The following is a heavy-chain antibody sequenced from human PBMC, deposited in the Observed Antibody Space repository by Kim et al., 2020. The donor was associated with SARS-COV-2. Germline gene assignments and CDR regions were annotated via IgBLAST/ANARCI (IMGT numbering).Heavy chain of an antibody. CDR1: GGSISSYY. J-gene: IGHJ5*02. V-gene: IGHV4-59*01. CDR3: ARVLRNRSWGGAAAGTVGFDP. CDR2: IYYSGST. Sequence: SETLSLTCTVSGGSISSYYWSWIRQPPGKGLEWIGYIYYSGSTNYNPSLKSRVTISVDTSKNQFSLKLSSVTAADTAVYYCARVLRNRSWGGAAAGTVGFDPWGQGTLVTVSS. D-gene: IGHD6-13*01.